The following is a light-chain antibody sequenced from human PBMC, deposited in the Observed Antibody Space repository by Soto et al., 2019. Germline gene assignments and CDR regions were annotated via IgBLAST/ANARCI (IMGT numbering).Light chain of an antibody. CDR2: DVS. Sequence: QSLLTQPRSVSGSPGQSVTISCTGTSSDVGDYNYVSWYQQHPGKAPKLMIYDVSKRPSGVPDRFSGSKSGNTASLTISGLQAEDEADYYCCSYAGSYTLLFGGGTKLTVL. CDR3: CSYAGSYTLL. J-gene: IGLJ2*01. CDR1: SSDVGDYNY. V-gene: IGLV2-11*01.